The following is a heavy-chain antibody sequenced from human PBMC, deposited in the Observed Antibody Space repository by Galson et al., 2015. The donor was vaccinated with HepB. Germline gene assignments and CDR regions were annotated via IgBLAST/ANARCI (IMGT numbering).Heavy chain of an antibody. Sequence: SLRLSCAASGFTFSSYGMHWVRQAPGKGREWVAVIWYDGSNKYYADSVKGRFTIPRDNSKKTQDLQMNSLRAEDTAVYYCARGPRLGELSLKGGDWFDPWCQGTLVTVSS. CDR1: GFTFSSYG. CDR3: ARGPRLGELSLKGGDWFDP. V-gene: IGHV3-33*08. J-gene: IGHJ5*02. CDR2: IWYDGSNK. D-gene: IGHD3-16*02.